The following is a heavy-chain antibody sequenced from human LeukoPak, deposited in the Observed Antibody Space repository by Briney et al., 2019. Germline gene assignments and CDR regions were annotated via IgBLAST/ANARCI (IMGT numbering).Heavy chain of an antibody. Sequence: SETLSLTCTVSGGSVSSGSYYWRWIRQPPGKGLEWIGYIYYSGSTNYHPSLKSRVTISVDTSKNQFSLKLSSVTAADTAVYYCARDSYGDLNYWGQGTLVTVSS. CDR2: IYYSGST. J-gene: IGHJ4*02. V-gene: IGHV4-61*01. CDR3: ARDSYGDLNY. D-gene: IGHD4-17*01. CDR1: GGSVSSGSYY.